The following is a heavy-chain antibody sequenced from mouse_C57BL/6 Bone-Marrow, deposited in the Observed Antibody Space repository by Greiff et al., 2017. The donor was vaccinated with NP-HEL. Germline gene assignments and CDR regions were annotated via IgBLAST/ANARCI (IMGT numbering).Heavy chain of an antibody. D-gene: IGHD2-5*01. CDR3: ARPYYSNYLFDY. CDR1: GYTFTSYW. J-gene: IGHJ2*01. CDR2: IHPNSGST. V-gene: IGHV1-64*01. Sequence: VQLQQPGAELVKPGASVKLSCKASGYTFTSYWMHWVKQRPGQGLEWIGMIHPNSGSTNYNEKFKSKATLTVDKSSSTAYMQLSILTSEDSAVYYCARPYYSNYLFDYWGQGTTLTVSS.